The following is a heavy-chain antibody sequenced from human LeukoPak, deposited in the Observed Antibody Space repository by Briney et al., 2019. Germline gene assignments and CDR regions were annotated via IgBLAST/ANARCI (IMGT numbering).Heavy chain of an antibody. D-gene: IGHD6-19*01. J-gene: IGHJ3*02. Sequence: SVKVSCKASGGTFSSYTISWVRQAPGQGLEWMGGIIPIFGTANYAQKFQGRVTITTDESTSTAYMELSSLRSEDTAVYYCARNVAGTIQAFDIWGQGTMVTVSS. CDR2: IIPIFGTA. V-gene: IGHV1-69*05. CDR1: GGTFSSYT. CDR3: ARNVAGTIQAFDI.